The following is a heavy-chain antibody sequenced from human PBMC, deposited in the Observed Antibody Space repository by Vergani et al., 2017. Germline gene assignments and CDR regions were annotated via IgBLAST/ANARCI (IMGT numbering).Heavy chain of an antibody. CDR2: INPTTGNP. V-gene: IGHV7-4-1*01. J-gene: IGHJ4*02. Sequence: QEQLVQSGSELKKPGASVKVSCKASGYSFNNYAIHWVRQAPGQGLEWMGWINPTTGNPTYARAFTGRFVFSLDTSISTAYLQIGSLKAEDTAVYFCARAKRGRLVVGATDSWGQGTLVTVPS. D-gene: IGHD3-22*01. CDR3: ARAKRGRLVVGATDS. CDR1: GYSFNNYA.